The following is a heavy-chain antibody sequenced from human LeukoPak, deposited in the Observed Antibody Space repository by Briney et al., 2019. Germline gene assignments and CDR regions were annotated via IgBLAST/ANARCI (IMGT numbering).Heavy chain of an antibody. D-gene: IGHD3-22*01. Sequence: SVKVSCTASGGTFSSYAISWVRQAPGQGLEWMGGIIPIFGTANYAQKFQGRVTITADESTSTAYMELSSLRSEDTAVYYCARPYDSSGYYPRDYYYYGMDVWGQGTTVTVSS. J-gene: IGHJ6*02. V-gene: IGHV1-69*13. CDR1: GGTFSSYA. CDR3: ARPYDSSGYYPRDYYYYGMDV. CDR2: IIPIFGTA.